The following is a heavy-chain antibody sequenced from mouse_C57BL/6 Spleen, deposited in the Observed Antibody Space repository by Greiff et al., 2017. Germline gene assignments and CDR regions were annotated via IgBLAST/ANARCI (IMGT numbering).Heavy chain of an antibody. Sequence: VKLQESGAELVRPGASVTLSCKASGYTFTDYEMHWVKQTHVHGLEWIGAIDPETGGTAYNQKFQGKDILTADKSSSTAYMDLRSLTSEVSSVYYCTRRFYGSLDYWGQGTTLTVSS. CDR1: GYTFTDYE. D-gene: IGHD1-1*01. V-gene: IGHV1-15*01. CDR2: IDPETGGT. J-gene: IGHJ2*01. CDR3: TRRFYGSLDY.